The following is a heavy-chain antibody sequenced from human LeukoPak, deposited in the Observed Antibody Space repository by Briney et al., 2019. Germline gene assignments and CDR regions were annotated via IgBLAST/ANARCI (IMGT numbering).Heavy chain of an antibody. CDR3: ARDYTVSRYYYFYGMDV. V-gene: IGHV4-59*01. CDR2: IYYSGST. CDR1: GGSISSYY. J-gene: IGHJ6*02. Sequence: SETLSLTCTVSGGSISSYYWSWIRQPPGKGLEWIGYIYYSGSTNYNPSLKSRVTISVDTSKNQFSLKLSSVTAADTAVYYCARDYTVSRYYYFYGMDVWGQGTTVTVSS. D-gene: IGHD3-16*01.